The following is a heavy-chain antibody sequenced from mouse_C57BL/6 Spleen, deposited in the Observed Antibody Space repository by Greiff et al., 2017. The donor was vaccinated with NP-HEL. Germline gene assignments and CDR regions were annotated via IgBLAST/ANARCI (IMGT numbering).Heavy chain of an antibody. CDR1: GFTSSDYG. CDR2: ISSGSSTI. CDR3: ARGSLYGSRRWAMDY. D-gene: IGHD1-1*01. V-gene: IGHV5-17*01. Sequence: EVKVEESGGGLVKPGGSLKLSCAASGFTSSDYGMHWVRQAPEKGLEWVAYISSGSSTIYYADTVKGRFTISRDNAKNTLFLQMTSLRSEDTAMYYCARGSLYGSRRWAMDYWGQGTSVTVSS. J-gene: IGHJ4*01.